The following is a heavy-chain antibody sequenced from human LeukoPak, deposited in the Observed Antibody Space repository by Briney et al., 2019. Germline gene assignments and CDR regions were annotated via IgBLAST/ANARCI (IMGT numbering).Heavy chain of an antibody. J-gene: IGHJ3*02. CDR2: ISAYNGNT. D-gene: IGHD1-26*01. CDR3: ARVSRIGSYWTIDAFDI. Sequence: ASVKVSCKASGYTFTIYNINWVRQAPGQGLEWMGWISAYNGNTNYAQKLQGRVTMTTDTSTSTAYMELRSPRSDDTAVYYCARVSRIGSYWTIDAFDIWGQGTMVTVSS. V-gene: IGHV1-18*01. CDR1: GYTFTIYN.